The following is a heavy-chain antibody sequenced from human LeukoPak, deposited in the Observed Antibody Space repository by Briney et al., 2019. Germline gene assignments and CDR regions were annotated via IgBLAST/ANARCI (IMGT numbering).Heavy chain of an antibody. V-gene: IGHV1-2*06. CDR1: GYTFIDYY. J-gene: IGHJ4*02. Sequence: ASVKVSCKASGYTFIDYYFNWVRQAPGQGPEWMGRINVKSGATNYAQKFQGRVTVTRDTSISTAYMELSSLRSDDTAVYYCARVGRESSTGWLDYWGQGTLVTVSS. CDR2: INVKSGAT. D-gene: IGHD6-19*01. CDR3: ARVGRESSTGWLDY.